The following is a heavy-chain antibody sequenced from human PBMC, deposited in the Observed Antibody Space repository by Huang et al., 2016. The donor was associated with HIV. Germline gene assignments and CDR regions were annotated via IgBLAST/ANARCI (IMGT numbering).Heavy chain of an antibody. CDR3: ARQSNQYYYGSGSHNWFDP. J-gene: IGHJ5*02. CDR1: GGSISRSTYY. CDR2: IDYSGTT. Sequence: QLQLQESGPGLVKPSETLSLTCTVSGGSISRSTYYWGWIRQPPGKGREWIGSIDYSGTTYKNPALKSRVTISVDTSKNQFSVKLSSVTAADTAVYYCARQSNQYYYGSGSHNWFDPWGQGTLVTVSS. D-gene: IGHD3-10*01. V-gene: IGHV4-39*01.